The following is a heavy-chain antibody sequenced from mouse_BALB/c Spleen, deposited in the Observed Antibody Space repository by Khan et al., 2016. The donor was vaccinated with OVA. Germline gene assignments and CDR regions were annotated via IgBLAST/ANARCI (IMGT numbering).Heavy chain of an antibody. CDR3: ARRDYDYGRGALFAH. CDR1: GFSLGNYS. D-gene: IGHD2-4*01. V-gene: IGHV2-2*02. Sequence: QVQLKQSGPGLVQPSQSLSITCTVSGFSLGNYSVHWVRQSPGKGLEWLGVIWSAGSTDYNAAFISSLTISKDNSRSQVFFKVNSLQPNDSAIYYCARRDYDYGRGALFAHWGQGTLVTVSS. CDR2: IWSAGST. J-gene: IGHJ3*01.